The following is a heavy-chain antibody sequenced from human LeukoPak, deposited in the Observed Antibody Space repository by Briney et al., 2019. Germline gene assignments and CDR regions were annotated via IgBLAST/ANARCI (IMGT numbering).Heavy chain of an antibody. Sequence: GGSLRLSCAAPGFTFSSYGMHWVRQAPGKGLEWVAFIRYDGSNKYYADSVKGRFTISRDNSKNTLYLQMNSLRAEDTAVYYCAKPMYSSGPFVDYWGQGTLVTVSS. D-gene: IGHD6-19*01. J-gene: IGHJ4*02. V-gene: IGHV3-30*02. CDR1: GFTFSSYG. CDR2: IRYDGSNK. CDR3: AKPMYSSGPFVDY.